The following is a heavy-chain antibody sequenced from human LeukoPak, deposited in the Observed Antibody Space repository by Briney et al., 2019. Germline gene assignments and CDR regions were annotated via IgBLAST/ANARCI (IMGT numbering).Heavy chain of an antibody. Sequence: ATVKVSCKASGYTFTNYGISWVRQAPGQGLEWMAWISANNGETRYAQNLQGRVTMTTDSSTSTAYMELRSLRSDDTAVYYCARVPPSAHQLLSSDYWGQGTQVTVSS. J-gene: IGHJ4*02. CDR1: GYTFTNYG. CDR3: ARVPPSAHQLLSSDY. CDR2: ISANNGET. D-gene: IGHD2-2*01. V-gene: IGHV1-18*04.